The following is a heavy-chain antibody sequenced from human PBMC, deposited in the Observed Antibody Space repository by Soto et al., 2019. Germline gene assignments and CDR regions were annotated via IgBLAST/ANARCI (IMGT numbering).Heavy chain of an antibody. D-gene: IGHD2-15*01. J-gene: IGHJ6*02. Sequence: SETLSLTCAVSGGSISSGGYSWSWIRQPPGKGLEWIGYIYHSGSTYYNPSLKSRVTISVDRSKNQFSLKLSSVTAADTAVYYCARGRYCSGGSCSLRARPDIKKYYYYYYGMDVWGQGTTVTVSS. V-gene: IGHV4-30-2*01. CDR3: ARGRYCSGGSCSLRARPDIKKYYYYYYGMDV. CDR1: GGSISSGGYS. CDR2: IYHSGST.